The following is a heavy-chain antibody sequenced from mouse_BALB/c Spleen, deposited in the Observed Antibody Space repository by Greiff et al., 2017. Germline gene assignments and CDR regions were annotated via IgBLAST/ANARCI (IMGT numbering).Heavy chain of an antibody. CDR1: GFTFSDYY. V-gene: IGHV5-4*02. Sequence: EVMLVESGGGLVKPGGSLKLSCAASGFTFSDYYMYWVRQTPEKRLEWVATISDGGSYTYYPDTVTGRFTISRDNAKNTLYLEMSSLRSEDTAMYYCASNRYDDAMDYWGQGTSVTVSS. J-gene: IGHJ4*01. CDR3: ASNRYDDAMDY. CDR2: ISDGGSYT. D-gene: IGHD2-14*01.